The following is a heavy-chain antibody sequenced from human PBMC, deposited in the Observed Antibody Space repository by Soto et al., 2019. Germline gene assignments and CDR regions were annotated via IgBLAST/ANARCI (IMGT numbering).Heavy chain of an antibody. J-gene: IGHJ4*02. CDR1: GYRVSNYW. CDR2: IYPGDSDT. CDR3: ARGGVVINTTSFFDY. Sequence: GESLKISGKSSGYRVSNYWIGWVRQMSGKGLEWMGIIYPGDSDTRYSPSFQGQVTISADRSISTAYLQWSSLKASDTGMYFCARGGVVINTTSFFDYWGQGVPVTVSS. V-gene: IGHV5-51*01. D-gene: IGHD2-21*01.